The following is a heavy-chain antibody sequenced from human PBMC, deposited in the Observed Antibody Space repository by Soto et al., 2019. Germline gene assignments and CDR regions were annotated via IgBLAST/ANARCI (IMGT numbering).Heavy chain of an antibody. D-gene: IGHD3-10*01. CDR1: GGAISNCGYS. CDR3: ASKFGELLADAVDI. CDR2: MYHSGST. V-gene: IGHV4-30-2*01. J-gene: IGHJ3*02. Sequence: TLSHTFPLSGGAISNCGYSRSWIRQPPGKGLEWIGYMYHSGSTYYNPSLKSRVTMSVDKSKNHLSLKTTSVTAADTGVEYCASKFGELLADAVDIWGQWTVVS.